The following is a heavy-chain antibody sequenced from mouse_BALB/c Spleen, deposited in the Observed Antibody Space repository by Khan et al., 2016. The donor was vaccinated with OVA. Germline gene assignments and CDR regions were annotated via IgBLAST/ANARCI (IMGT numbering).Heavy chain of an antibody. CDR3: SRRNYFGYTFAY. Sequence: VQLQESGAELARPGASVKLSCKASGYTFTDYYINWVKQRTGQGLEGIGEISPGSGDTYYNEKFKGKATLNADKSSSTVYMQRSSLTAESSSVYFCSRRNYFGYTFAYWGQGTLVTVSA. D-gene: IGHD1-2*01. CDR1: GYTFTDYY. J-gene: IGHJ3*01. V-gene: IGHV1-77*01. CDR2: ISPGSGDT.